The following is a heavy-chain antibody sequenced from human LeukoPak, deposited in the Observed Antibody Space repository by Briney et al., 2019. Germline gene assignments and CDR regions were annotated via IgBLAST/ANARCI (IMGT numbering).Heavy chain of an antibody. CDR3: AKERSDYYDSSGYEDYFDY. V-gene: IGHV3-43*02. D-gene: IGHD3-22*01. CDR1: GFTFDDYA. J-gene: IGHJ4*02. Sequence: GGSLRLSCAASGFTFDDYAMHWVRQAPGKGLVWVPLIGGGGGSAYYADSVRGRFTISRDNSKNSLYLQMNSLRTEDTALYYCAKERSDYYDSSGYEDYFDYWGQGTLVTVSS. CDR2: IGGGGGSA.